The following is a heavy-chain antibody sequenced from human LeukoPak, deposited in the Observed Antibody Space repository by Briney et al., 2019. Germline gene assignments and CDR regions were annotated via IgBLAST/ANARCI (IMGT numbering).Heavy chain of an antibody. CDR3: ARDDASSSFTY. V-gene: IGHV3-7*01. D-gene: IGHD3-16*01. CDR1: GFRFRDYW. CDR2: IKPDGSQR. J-gene: IGHJ4*02. Sequence: GGSLRLSCAASGFRFRDYWMDWLRQAPGMGPEWVASIKPDGSQRDYVDSVKGRFTISRDNAQNSLYLQMNSLRVEDTAVYYCARDDASSSFTYWGQGALVTVSS.